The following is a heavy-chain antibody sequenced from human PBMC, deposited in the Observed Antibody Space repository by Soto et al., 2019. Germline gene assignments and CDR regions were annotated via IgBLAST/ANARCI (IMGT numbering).Heavy chain of an antibody. J-gene: IGHJ5*02. CDR3: ARHHRQYNWFDP. CDR2: IYYSGST. V-gene: IGHV4-39*01. CDR1: GGSLSSSSYY. D-gene: IGHD6-19*01. Sequence: SQTLSLTCTVSGGSLSSSSYYWGWIRQPPGKGLEWIGSIYYSGSTYYNPSLKSRVTISVDTSKNQFSLKLSSVTAADPAVYYCARHHRQYNWFDPWGQGTLVTVSS.